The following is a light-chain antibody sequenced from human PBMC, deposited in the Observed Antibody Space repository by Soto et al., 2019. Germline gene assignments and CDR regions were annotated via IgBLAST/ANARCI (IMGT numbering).Light chain of an antibody. CDR1: SSDVGGYNY. J-gene: IGLJ2*01. CDR2: EVS. CDR3: SSYTSSSTLVV. Sequence: QSALTQPASVSGSPGQSITISCTGTSSDVGGYNYVSWYQQHPGKAPKLMIYEVSNRPSGVSNRFSGSKSGNTASLTISGLLDDDEAAYYCSSYTSSSTLVVFGGGTKLTVL. V-gene: IGLV2-14*01.